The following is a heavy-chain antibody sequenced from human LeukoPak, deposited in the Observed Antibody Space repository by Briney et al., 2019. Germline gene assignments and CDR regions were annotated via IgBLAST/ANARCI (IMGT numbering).Heavy chain of an antibody. J-gene: IGHJ4*02. CDR3: ARAVIRFGELSPGYLDY. CDR1: GFTFSSYW. Sequence: QPGGSLRLSCAASGFTFSSYWMSWVRQAPGKGLEWVSNIKQDGSEKYYVDSVKGRFTISRDNAKNSLYLQMNSLRAEDTAVYYCARAVIRFGELSPGYLDYWGQGTLVTVSS. D-gene: IGHD3-10*01. CDR2: IKQDGSEK. V-gene: IGHV3-7*01.